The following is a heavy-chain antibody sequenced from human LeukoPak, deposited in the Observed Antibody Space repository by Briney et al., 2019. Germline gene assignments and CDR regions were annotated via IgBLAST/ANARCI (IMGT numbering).Heavy chain of an antibody. V-gene: IGHV3-30*03. Sequence: GGSLRLSCAASGFTFSSYGMHWVRQAPGKGLEWVAVISYDGSNKYYADSVKGRFTISRDNSKNTLYLQMNSLRAEDTAVYYCARIAAAGTAGDYWGQGTLVTVSS. CDR2: ISYDGSNK. D-gene: IGHD6-13*01. CDR1: GFTFSSYG. CDR3: ARIAAAGTAGDY. J-gene: IGHJ4*02.